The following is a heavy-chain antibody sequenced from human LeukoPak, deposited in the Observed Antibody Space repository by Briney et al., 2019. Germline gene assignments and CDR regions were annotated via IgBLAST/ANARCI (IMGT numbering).Heavy chain of an antibody. J-gene: IGHJ6*02. Sequence: ASVKVSCKASGYTFTSYDINWVRQATGQGLEWMGWMNPNSANTGYAQKFQGRVTMTRNTSISTAYMELSSLRSEDTAVYYCARGRVNQLLYHYYYYGMDVWGQGTTVTVSS. CDR1: GYTFTSYD. D-gene: IGHD2-2*02. V-gene: IGHV1-8*01. CDR2: MNPNSANT. CDR3: ARGRVNQLLYHYYYYGMDV.